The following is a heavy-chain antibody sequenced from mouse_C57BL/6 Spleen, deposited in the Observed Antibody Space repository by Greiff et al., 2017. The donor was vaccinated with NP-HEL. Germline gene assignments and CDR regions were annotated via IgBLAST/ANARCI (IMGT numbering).Heavy chain of an antibody. Sequence: VQLQQPGAELVMPGASVKLSCKASGYTFTSYWMHWVKQRPGQGLEWIGEIDPSDSYTNYNQKFKGKSTLTVDKSSSTAYMQLSSLTSEDSAVYYCARFRGYYGLDYWGQGTTLTVSS. D-gene: IGHD1-1*02. CDR1: GYTFTSYW. V-gene: IGHV1-69*01. J-gene: IGHJ2*01. CDR2: IDPSDSYT. CDR3: ARFRGYYGLDY.